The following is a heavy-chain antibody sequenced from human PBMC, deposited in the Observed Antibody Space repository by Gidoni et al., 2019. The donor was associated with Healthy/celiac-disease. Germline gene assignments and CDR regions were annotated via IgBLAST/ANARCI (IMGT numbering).Heavy chain of an antibody. D-gene: IGHD3-10*01. CDR3: AKDTGSEFDY. J-gene: IGHJ4*02. Sequence: APGKGLEWVAVISYDGSNKYYADSVKGRFTISRDNSKNTLYLQMNSLRAEDTAVYYCAKDTGSEFDYWGQGTLVTVSS. CDR2: ISYDGSNK. V-gene: IGHV3-30*18.